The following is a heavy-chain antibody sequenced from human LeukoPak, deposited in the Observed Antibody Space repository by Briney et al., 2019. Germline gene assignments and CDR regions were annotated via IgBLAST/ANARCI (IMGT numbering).Heavy chain of an antibody. D-gene: IGHD1-26*01. CDR2: IKHDGIDK. V-gene: IGHV3-7*01. Sequence: PGGSLRLSCVASGFSFSNYWMSWVRQAPGKGLEWVANIKHDGIDKNYVDSVKGRFTISRDNAKNSLYLQMNSLRAEDTAVYYCARGPRLKSYYYYFDYWGQGSLVTVSS. CDR3: ARGPRLKSYYYYFDY. CDR1: GFSFSNYW. J-gene: IGHJ4*02.